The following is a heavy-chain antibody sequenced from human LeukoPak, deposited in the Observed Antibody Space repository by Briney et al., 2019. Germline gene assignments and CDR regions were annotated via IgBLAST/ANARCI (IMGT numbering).Heavy chain of an antibody. CDR2: IHPGDSGT. CDR3: ARGGSYRYGSSDY. CDR1: GYSFSNYW. J-gene: IGHJ4*02. V-gene: IGHV5-51*01. D-gene: IGHD5-18*01. Sequence: GESLKIFCKGSGYSFSNYWIGWVRQMPGKGLEWMGIIHPGDSGTRYSPSFQGRVTMSVDESITTAYLQWNSLRATDSAIYYCARGGSYRYGSSDYWGQGTLVTVPS.